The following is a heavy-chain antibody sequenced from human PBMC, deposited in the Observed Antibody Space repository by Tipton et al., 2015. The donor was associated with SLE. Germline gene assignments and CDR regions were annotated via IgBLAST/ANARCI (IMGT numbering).Heavy chain of an antibody. CDR1: GFTFSSYG. CDR3: ARDRGVAGIICDY. CDR2: IRSDGSNK. V-gene: IGHV3-33*08. J-gene: IGHJ4*02. D-gene: IGHD6-19*01. Sequence: QLVQSGGGVVQPGRSLRLSCAASGFTFSSYGMHWVRQAPGKGLEWLAFIRSDGSNKYYVDSVKGRFTISRDNSKNTLYLQMNSLRAEDTAVYYCARDRGVAGIICDYWGQGTLVTVSS.